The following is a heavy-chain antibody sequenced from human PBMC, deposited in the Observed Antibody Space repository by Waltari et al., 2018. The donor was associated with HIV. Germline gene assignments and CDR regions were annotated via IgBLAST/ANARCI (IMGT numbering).Heavy chain of an antibody. V-gene: IGHV3-21*01. CDR3: VSGVVPAPAPPFWYLDV. D-gene: IGHD3-3*01. J-gene: IGHJ2*01. CDR1: GFLFSTYS. CDR2: ISRNGDHI. Sequence: EVHLVESGGGLVKPGGSLRLSCTTSGFLFSTYSMSWVRQAPGKGLQLVSSISRNGDHIYYEDSLKGRFTISRDDARSSLYLQMDSLRAEDTAVYYCVSGVVPAPAPPFWYLDVWGRGTLVTVSS.